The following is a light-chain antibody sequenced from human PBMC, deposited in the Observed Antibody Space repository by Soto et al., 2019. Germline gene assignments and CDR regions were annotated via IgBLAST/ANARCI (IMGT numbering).Light chain of an antibody. CDR1: QTIDSW. V-gene: IGKV1-5*03. Sequence: DIQMTQSPSTLSASVGDRVTITCRASQTIDSWLAWYQQRPGKPPNLLIYKASTLASGVPSRFSGSGSGTEFTLTINSLQPEDIATYYCQQTNSFPRTFGQGTKVDI. J-gene: IGKJ1*01. CDR2: KAS. CDR3: QQTNSFPRT.